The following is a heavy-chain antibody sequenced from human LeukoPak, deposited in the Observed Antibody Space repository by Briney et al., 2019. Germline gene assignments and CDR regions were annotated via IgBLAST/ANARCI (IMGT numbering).Heavy chain of an antibody. CDR2: INPDGSGT. V-gene: IGHV3-7*01. D-gene: IGHD4-17*01. J-gene: IGHJ4*02. Sequence: GGSLRLSCAASGFSFSPYWMSWVRQGPGKGLDWVASINPDGSGTSYVDSVKGRFTISRDNAQNSLYLQMNSLSAEDTAVYYCARLFGGVTTFDYWGQGTLVTVSS. CDR1: GFSFSPYW. CDR3: ARLFGGVTTFDY.